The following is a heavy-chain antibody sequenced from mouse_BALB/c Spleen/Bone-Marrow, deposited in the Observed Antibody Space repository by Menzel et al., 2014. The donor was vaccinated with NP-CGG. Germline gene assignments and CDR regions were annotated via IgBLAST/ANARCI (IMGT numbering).Heavy chain of an antibody. D-gene: IGHD2-12*01. V-gene: IGHV5-6-2*01. Sequence: EVHLVESGGGLVKLRGSLKLSCAASGFTFSSYYMSWVRQTPEKRLELVAAINSNGGSTYYPDTVKGRFTISRDNAKNTLYLQMSSLKSEDTALYYCARLGNDDAMDYWGQGTSVTVSS. CDR2: INSNGGST. CDR3: ARLGNDDAMDY. J-gene: IGHJ4*01. CDR1: GFTFSSYY.